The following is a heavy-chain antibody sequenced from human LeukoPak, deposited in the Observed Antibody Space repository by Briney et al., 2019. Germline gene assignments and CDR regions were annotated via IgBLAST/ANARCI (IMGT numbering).Heavy chain of an antibody. D-gene: IGHD3-22*01. CDR3: AKVTTIVVVADDAFDI. Sequence: GSLRLSCAASGFTFSNYAMSWVRQAPGKGLEWVSVMSGSGGSTYYADSVKGRFTISRDNSKNTLYLQMNSLRAEDTAVYYCAKVTTIVVVADDAFDIWGQGTMVTVSS. CDR1: GFTFSNYA. J-gene: IGHJ3*02. CDR2: MSGSGGST. V-gene: IGHV3-23*01.